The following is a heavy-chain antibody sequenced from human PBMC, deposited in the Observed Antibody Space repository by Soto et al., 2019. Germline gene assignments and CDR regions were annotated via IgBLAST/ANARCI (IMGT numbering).Heavy chain of an antibody. CDR2: ISSSSYI. J-gene: IGHJ5*02. Sequence: PGGSLRLSCAASGFTFSSYSMNWVRQAPGKGLEWVSSISSSSYIYYADSVKGRFTISRDNAKNSLYLQMNSLRAEDTAVYYCARPGYFSGGSCYGGGWFDPWGQGTLVTVSS. CDR3: ARPGYFSGGSCYGGGWFDP. V-gene: IGHV3-21*01. CDR1: GFTFSSYS. D-gene: IGHD2-15*01.